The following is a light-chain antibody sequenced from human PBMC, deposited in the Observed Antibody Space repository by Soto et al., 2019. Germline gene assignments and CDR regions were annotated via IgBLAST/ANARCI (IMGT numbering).Light chain of an antibody. CDR2: SDR. J-gene: IGLJ3*02. CDR1: SSNVETNY. V-gene: IGLV1-47*02. Sequence: QSVLTQPPSASGTPGQRVTISCSGSSSNVETNYVYWYQQLPGMAPKLLIYSDRQRPPGVPDRFSGSKSGTSASLAIRGLRSEDEADYHCASRDDTLGGPVFGGGTKLTVL. CDR3: ASRDDTLGGPV.